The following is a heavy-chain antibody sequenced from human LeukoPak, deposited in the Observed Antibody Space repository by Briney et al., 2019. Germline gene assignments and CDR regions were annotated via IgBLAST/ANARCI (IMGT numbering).Heavy chain of an antibody. V-gene: IGHV3-53*01. D-gene: IGHD2-15*01. CDR1: GFTVSSNY. Sequence: GGSLRLSCAASGFTVSSNYMTWVRQAPGKGLQWVSMIYSGGDTYYVDSVKGRFTISRDNSKNTLYLQINSLRAEDTAVYYCARHRRYCSGATCYSGHDYWGQGTLVIVSS. CDR3: ARHRRYCSGATCYSGHDY. J-gene: IGHJ4*02. CDR2: IYSGGDT.